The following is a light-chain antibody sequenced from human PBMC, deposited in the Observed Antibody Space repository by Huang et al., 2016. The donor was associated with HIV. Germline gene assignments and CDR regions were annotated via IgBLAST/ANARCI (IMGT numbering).Light chain of an antibody. CDR1: QGISNS. V-gene: IGKV1-NL1*01. J-gene: IGKJ5*01. CDR3: QQYYSTPIT. CDR2: AAS. Sequence: DIQMTQSPSSLSASVGDRVTITCRASQGISNSLAWYQQTPGKAPKLLLFAASRLESGVPSKFSGSGSGTDYTLTISSLQPEDFATYYCQQYYSTPITFGQGTRLEIK.